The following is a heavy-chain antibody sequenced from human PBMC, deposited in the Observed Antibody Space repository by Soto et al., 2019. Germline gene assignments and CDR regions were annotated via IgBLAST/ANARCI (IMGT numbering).Heavy chain of an antibody. CDR3: ARPLWRNDYNWGYFDL. V-gene: IGHV3-30-3*01. CDR1: GFTFSSYA. CDR2: ISYDGSNK. J-gene: IGHJ2*01. D-gene: IGHD4-4*01. Sequence: QVQLVESGGGVVQPGRSLRNSCAASGFTFSSYAMHWVRQAPGKGLEWVAVISYDGSNKYYADSVKGRFTISRDNSKNTLYLQMNSLRAEDTAVYYCARPLWRNDYNWGYFDLWGRGTLVTVSS.